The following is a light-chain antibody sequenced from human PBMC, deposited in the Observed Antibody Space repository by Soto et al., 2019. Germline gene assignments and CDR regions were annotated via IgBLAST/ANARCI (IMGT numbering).Light chain of an antibody. J-gene: IGKJ1*01. CDR3: QHYNSYSEA. Sequence: DIQMTQSPSTLSGSVGDRVTITCRASQTISSWLAWYQQKPGKAPKLLIYKASTLKSGVPSRFSGSGSGTEFTLTISSLQPVDFATYYRQHYNSYSEAFGQGTKVELK. CDR1: QTISSW. V-gene: IGKV1-5*03. CDR2: KAS.